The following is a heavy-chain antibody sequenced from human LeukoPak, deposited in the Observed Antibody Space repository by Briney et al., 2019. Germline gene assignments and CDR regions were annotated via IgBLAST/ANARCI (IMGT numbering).Heavy chain of an antibody. CDR2: ISYDGNNK. V-gene: IGHV3-30*18. CDR3: AKDGSSYYYYGMDV. Sequence: GGSLRLSCAASGFTFSDYWMHWVRQAPGKGLEWVTVISYDGNNKDSADSVKGRFTISRDNSRTTVFLQVDSLRTEDTAVYYCAKDGSSYYYYGMDVWGQGTTVTVSS. J-gene: IGHJ6*02. CDR1: GFTFSDYW.